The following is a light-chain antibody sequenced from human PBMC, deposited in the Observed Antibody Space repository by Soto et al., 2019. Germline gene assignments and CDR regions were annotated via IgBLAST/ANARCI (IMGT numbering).Light chain of an antibody. CDR2: EVS. Sequence: QSALTQPPSASGSPGQSVTISCTGTSSDVGGYNYVSWYQQHPGKAPKLMIYEVSKLPSGVPDPFSGSKSGNTASLTVAGLQAEDEADYYCTSDAGSNNWVFGGGTKLTVL. V-gene: IGLV2-8*01. CDR1: SSDVGGYNY. J-gene: IGLJ3*02. CDR3: TSDAGSNNWV.